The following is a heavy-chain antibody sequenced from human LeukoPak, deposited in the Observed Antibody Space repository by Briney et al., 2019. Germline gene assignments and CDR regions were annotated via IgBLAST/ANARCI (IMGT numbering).Heavy chain of an antibody. CDR1: GGSFSGYY. Sequence: PSETLSLTCAVYGGSFSGYYWSWVRQPPGKGLEWIGFVYYTGSTNYSPSLESRVTISVDTSKNQFSLKLRSVTAADTAVYYCARISSSNWYNERGAFDVWGQGTMVTVSS. J-gene: IGHJ3*01. V-gene: IGHV4-59*01. CDR2: VYYTGST. CDR3: ARISSSNWYNERGAFDV. D-gene: IGHD6-13*01.